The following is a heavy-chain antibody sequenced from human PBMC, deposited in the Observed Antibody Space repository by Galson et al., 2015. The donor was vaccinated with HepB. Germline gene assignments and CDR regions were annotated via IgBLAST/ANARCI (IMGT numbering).Heavy chain of an antibody. D-gene: IGHD4-17*01. CDR2: ISYDGSNK. CDR1: GFTFSSYA. Sequence: SLRLSCAASGFTFSSYAMHWVRQAPGKGLEWVAVISYDGSNKYYADSVKGRFTISRDNSKNTLYLQMNSLRAEDTAVYYCASHYGDYPNWFDPWGQGTLVTVSS. J-gene: IGHJ5*02. V-gene: IGHV3-30*04. CDR3: ASHYGDYPNWFDP.